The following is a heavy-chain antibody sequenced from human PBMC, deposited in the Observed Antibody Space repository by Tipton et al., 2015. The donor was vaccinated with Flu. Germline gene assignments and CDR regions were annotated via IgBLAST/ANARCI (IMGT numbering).Heavy chain of an antibody. Sequence: SLRLSCAASGFTFSSYAMHWVRQAPGKGLEWVAVISYDGSNKYYADSVKGRFTISRDNSKNTLYLQMNSLRAEDTAVYYCARTAMADYGGNSGAFDIWGQGTMVTVSS. V-gene: IGHV3-30-3*01. D-gene: IGHD4-23*01. CDR2: ISYDGSNK. CDR1: GFTFSSYA. CDR3: ARTAMADYGGNSGAFDI. J-gene: IGHJ3*02.